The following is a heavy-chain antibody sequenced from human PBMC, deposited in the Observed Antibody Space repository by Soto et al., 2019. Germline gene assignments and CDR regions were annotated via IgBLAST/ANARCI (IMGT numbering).Heavy chain of an antibody. V-gene: IGHV1-69*13. CDR3: ARDGALYDSSAYYFLY. Sequence: ASVKVSCKASGCTFSRYTINWVRQAPGQGLEWMGGITPMFGKPNYAQKFQVRVTITADESTITGYMELRSLRSDDTAVYYCARDGALYDSSAYYFLYWGQGTLVTVSS. CDR2: ITPMFGKP. D-gene: IGHD3-22*01. CDR1: GCTFSRYT. J-gene: IGHJ4*02.